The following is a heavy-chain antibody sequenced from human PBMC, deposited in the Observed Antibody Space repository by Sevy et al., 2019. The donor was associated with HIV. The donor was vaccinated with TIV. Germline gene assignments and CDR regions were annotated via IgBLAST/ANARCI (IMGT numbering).Heavy chain of an antibody. D-gene: IGHD3-10*01. Sequence: KQSQTLSLTCAISGDSVSSNSAAWNWIRQSPSRGLEWLGRTYYRAKWNNDYALSVKSRITNNTGTSKNSFSLQLNSVTPEETAVYSCERGVAKYYYGSGSAYDAFDIWGQGTMVTVSS. J-gene: IGHJ3*02. CDR3: ERGVAKYYYGSGSAYDAFDI. CDR1: GDSVSSNSAA. V-gene: IGHV6-1*01. CDR2: TYYRAKWNN.